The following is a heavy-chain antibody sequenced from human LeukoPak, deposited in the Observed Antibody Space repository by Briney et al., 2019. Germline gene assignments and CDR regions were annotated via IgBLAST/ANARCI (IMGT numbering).Heavy chain of an antibody. V-gene: IGHV3-33*03. CDR2: ISYDGSSE. Sequence: PGGSLRLSCAASGFTFSSYGMHWVRQAPDKGLEWVAFISYDGSSEYYADSVKGRFTISRDNAKNSLYLQMNSLRAEDTAVYYCAELGITMIGGVWGKGTTVIISS. J-gene: IGHJ6*04. CDR1: GFTFSSYG. CDR3: AELGITMIGGV. D-gene: IGHD3-10*02.